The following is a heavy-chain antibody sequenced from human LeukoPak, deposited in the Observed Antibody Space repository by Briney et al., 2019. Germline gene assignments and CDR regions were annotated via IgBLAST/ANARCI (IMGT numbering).Heavy chain of an antibody. CDR3: ASRYDFWSGYSSLDY. V-gene: IGHV3-11*04. CDR2: ISSSGSTI. CDR1: GFTFSDYY. Sequence: GGSLRLSCAASGFTFSDYYMSWIRQAPGKGLEWVSYISSSGSTIYYADSVKGRFTISRDNAKNSLYLQMNSLRAEDTAVYYCASRYDFWSGYSSLDYWGQGTLVTVSS. D-gene: IGHD3-3*01. J-gene: IGHJ4*02.